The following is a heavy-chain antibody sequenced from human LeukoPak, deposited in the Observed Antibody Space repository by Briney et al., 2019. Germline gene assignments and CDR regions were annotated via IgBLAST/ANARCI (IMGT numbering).Heavy chain of an antibody. D-gene: IGHD3-10*01. Sequence: SVKVSCKASGGTFSSYAISWVRQAPGQGLEWMGGIIPIFGTANYGQKFQGRVTITTDESTSTAYMELSSLRSEDTAVYYCAREPPYYGSGSYSPGDNWFDPWGQGTLVTVSS. CDR3: AREPPYYGSGSYSPGDNWFDP. J-gene: IGHJ5*02. V-gene: IGHV1-69*05. CDR1: GGTFSSYA. CDR2: IIPIFGTA.